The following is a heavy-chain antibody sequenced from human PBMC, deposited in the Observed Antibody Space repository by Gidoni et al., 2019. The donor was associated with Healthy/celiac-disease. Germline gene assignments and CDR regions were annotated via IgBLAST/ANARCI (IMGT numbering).Heavy chain of an antibody. CDR3: ARAYYYYYDSSGYIDAFDI. D-gene: IGHD3-22*01. J-gene: IGHJ3*02. Sequence: EVQLVESGGGLVQPGGSLRLSCAASGFTFSSYEMNWVRQAPGKGLEWVSYISSSGSTIYYADSVKGRFTISRDNAKNSLYLQMNSLRAEDTAVYYCARAYYYYYDSSGYIDAFDIWGQGTMVTVSS. CDR2: ISSSGSTI. CDR1: GFTFSSYE. V-gene: IGHV3-48*03.